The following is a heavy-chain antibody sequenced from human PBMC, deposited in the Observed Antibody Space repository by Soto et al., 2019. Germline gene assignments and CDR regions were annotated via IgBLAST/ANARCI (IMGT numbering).Heavy chain of an antibody. Sequence: ASVKVSCKASGYTFTSYDINWVRQATGQGLEWMGWMNPNSGNTGYAQKFQGRVTMTRNTSISTAYMELSSLRSEDTAVYYRARGREDIVVVVAAHPGDYWGQGTLVTVSS. J-gene: IGHJ4*02. CDR1: GYTFTSYD. CDR2: MNPNSGNT. V-gene: IGHV1-8*01. D-gene: IGHD2-15*01. CDR3: ARGREDIVVVVAAHPGDY.